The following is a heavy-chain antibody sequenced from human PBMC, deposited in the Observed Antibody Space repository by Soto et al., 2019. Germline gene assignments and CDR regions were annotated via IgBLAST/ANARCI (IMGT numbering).Heavy chain of an antibody. Sequence: QVQLQESGPGLVKPSETLSLTCTVSGGSVSSGSYYWSWIRQPPGKGLEWIGYIYYSGSTNYNPSLKGRVTISVDTSKNQFSLKLSSVTAADTAVYYCAREPAYRSGYLPGWFDPWGQGTLVTVSS. CDR1: GGSVSSGSYY. J-gene: IGHJ5*02. D-gene: IGHD3-22*01. CDR2: IYYSGST. CDR3: AREPAYRSGYLPGWFDP. V-gene: IGHV4-61*01.